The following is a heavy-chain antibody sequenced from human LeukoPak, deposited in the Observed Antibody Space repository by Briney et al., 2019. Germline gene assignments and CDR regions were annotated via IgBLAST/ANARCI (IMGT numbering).Heavy chain of an antibody. D-gene: IGHD5-18*01. CDR1: GYSFTTYW. J-gene: IGHJ4*02. CDR3: ARVLGYSYGWNY. Sequence: GESLKISCRGSGYSFTTYWIGWVRQMPGKGLEWMGIIYPGDSDTRYSPSFQGHVTISADKSISTTYLQWSSLKASDSAMYYCARVLGYSYGWNYWGQGTLVTVSS. V-gene: IGHV5-51*01. CDR2: IYPGDSDT.